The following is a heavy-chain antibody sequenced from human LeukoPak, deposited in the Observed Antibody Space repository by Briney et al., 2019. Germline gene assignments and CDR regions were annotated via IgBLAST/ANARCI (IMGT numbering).Heavy chain of an antibody. Sequence: SVKVSCKASGGTFSSYAIGWVRQAPGQGLEWMGRIIPILGIANYAQKFQGRVTITADKSTGTAYMELSSLRSEDTAVYYYASSTRTERIDYWGQGTLVTVSS. CDR2: IIPILGIA. V-gene: IGHV1-69*04. CDR1: GGTFSSYA. D-gene: IGHD1-1*01. J-gene: IGHJ4*02. CDR3: ASSTRTERIDY.